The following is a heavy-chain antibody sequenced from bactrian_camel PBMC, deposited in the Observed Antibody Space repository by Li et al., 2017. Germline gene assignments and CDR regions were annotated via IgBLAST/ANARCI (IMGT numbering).Heavy chain of an antibody. Sequence: VQLVESGGGLVQPGGSLRLSCAASRFTFSNYYITWFRQAPGKEREGVASISSNGRTTHADSVKGRFTVSRDNAKTTLTLQMNALKPEDTATYYCAVDENDGLGISDLVPNFRHRGQGTQVTVS. CDR1: RFTFSNYY. D-gene: IGHD8*01. J-gene: IGHJ4*01. CDR3: AVDENDGLGISDLVPNFRH. CDR2: ISSNGRT. V-gene: IGHV3S67*01.